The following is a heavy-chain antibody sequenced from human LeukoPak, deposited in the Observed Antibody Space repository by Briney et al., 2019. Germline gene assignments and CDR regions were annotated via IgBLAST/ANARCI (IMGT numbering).Heavy chain of an antibody. Sequence: PGGSLRLSCTASGFTFSSYAMSWVRQAPGKGLEWVSSITGSGDDTNHADSVKGRFTISRDNSKNTLYLQMNGLRAEDTAVYYCAKDPKHSTNWFFDYWGQGTLVTVSS. CDR3: AKDPKHSTNWFFDY. CDR2: ITGSGDDT. V-gene: IGHV3-23*01. D-gene: IGHD6-13*01. J-gene: IGHJ4*02. CDR1: GFTFSSYA.